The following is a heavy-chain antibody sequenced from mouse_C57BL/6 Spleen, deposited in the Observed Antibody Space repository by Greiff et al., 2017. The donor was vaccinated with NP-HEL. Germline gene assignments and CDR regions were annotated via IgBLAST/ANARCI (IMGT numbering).Heavy chain of an antibody. D-gene: IGHD2-1*01. CDR3: AKGGYLYYGKGDYAMDY. CDR2: IWGDGST. Sequence: VKVVESGPGLVAPSQSLSITCTVSGFSLTSYGVSWVRQPPGKGLEWLGVIWGDGSTNYHSALISRLSISKDNSKSQVFLKLNSLQTDDTATYYCAKGGYLYYGKGDYAMDYWGQGTSVTVSS. V-gene: IGHV2-3*01. CDR1: GFSLTSYG. J-gene: IGHJ4*01.